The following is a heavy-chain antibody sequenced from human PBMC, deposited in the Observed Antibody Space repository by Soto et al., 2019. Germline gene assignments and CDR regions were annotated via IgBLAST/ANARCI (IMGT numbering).Heavy chain of an antibody. V-gene: IGHV3-23*01. CDR2: ISGSGCST. J-gene: IGHJ4*02. CDR3: AKERGTRGWYGAIDY. CDR1: GFTFSSYA. D-gene: IGHD6-19*01. Sequence: EVQLLESGGGLVQPGGSLRLSCAASGFTFSSYAMSWVRQAPGKGLEWVSAISGSGCSTYYADSVKGRFTIYRDNSKNTLYLQRNSLRAEDTAVYYCAKERGTRGWYGAIDYWGQGTLVTVSS.